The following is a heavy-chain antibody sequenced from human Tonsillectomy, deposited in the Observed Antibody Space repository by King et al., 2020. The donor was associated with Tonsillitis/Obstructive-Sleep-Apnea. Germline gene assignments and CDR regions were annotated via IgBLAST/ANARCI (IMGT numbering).Heavy chain of an antibody. CDR3: AKAAPPYCRGGRCYSDY. Sequence: VQLVESGGGLVQPGRSLRLSCAASGFTFDDYAMHWVRQAPGKGLEWVSGISWNSGSITYADSVKGRFTISRDNAKNSLYLQMNSLRADDTALYYCAKAAPPYCRGGRCYSDYWGQGTLVTVSS. V-gene: IGHV3-9*01. D-gene: IGHD2-15*01. J-gene: IGHJ4*02. CDR2: ISWNSGSI. CDR1: GFTFDDYA.